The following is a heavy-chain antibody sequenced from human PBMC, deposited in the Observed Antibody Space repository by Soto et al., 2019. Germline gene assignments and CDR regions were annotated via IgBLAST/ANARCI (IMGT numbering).Heavy chain of an antibody. CDR1: GYTFTSYG. CDR2: ISAYNGNT. Sequence: QVQLVQSGAEVKKPGASVKVSCKASGYTFTSYGISWVRQAPGQGLEWMGWISAYNGNTNYAQKLQGIVTMTTDTSTSTAYMELRSLRSDDTAVYYCARLRGEYYDFWSGYRRVYFDLWGRGTLVTVSS. V-gene: IGHV1-18*01. D-gene: IGHD3-3*01. CDR3: ARLRGEYYDFWSGYRRVYFDL. J-gene: IGHJ2*01.